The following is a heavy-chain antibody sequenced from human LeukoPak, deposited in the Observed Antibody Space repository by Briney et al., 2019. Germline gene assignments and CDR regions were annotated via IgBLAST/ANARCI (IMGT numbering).Heavy chain of an antibody. Sequence: APVKVSCKASGYTFTGYYMHWVRQAPGQGLEWMGWINPNSGGTNYAQKFQGRVTMTRDTSISTAYMELSRLRSDDTAVYYCARGYSGYDFPYYFDYWGQGTLVTVSS. CDR3: ARGYSGYDFPYYFDY. V-gene: IGHV1-2*02. CDR1: GYTFTGYY. J-gene: IGHJ4*02. CDR2: INPNSGGT. D-gene: IGHD5-12*01.